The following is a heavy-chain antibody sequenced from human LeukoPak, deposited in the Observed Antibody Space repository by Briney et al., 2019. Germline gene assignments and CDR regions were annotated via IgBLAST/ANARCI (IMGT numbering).Heavy chain of an antibody. Sequence: PGGSLRLSCAASGFNVITNDMTWVRQAPGKGIEWVSVLYSDGNTKYADSVQGGFTISRDNSKNTLYLEMNSLSPDDTAVYYCARGVEPLAANTLAYWGQGTLVTVSS. D-gene: IGHD1-14*01. J-gene: IGHJ4*02. CDR3: ARGVEPLAANTLAY. V-gene: IGHV3-53*01. CDR1: GFNVITND. CDR2: LYSDGNT.